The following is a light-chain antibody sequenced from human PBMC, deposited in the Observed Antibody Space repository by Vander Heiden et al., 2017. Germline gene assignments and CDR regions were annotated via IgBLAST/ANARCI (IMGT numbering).Light chain of an antibody. V-gene: IGLV8-61*01. CDR3: VLYMGSVISV. CDR1: SGSVSTSYY. J-gene: IGLJ3*02. CDR2: STN. Sequence: EPSFSVSPGGTVTLTCGLSSGSVSTSYYPSWYQQTPGQAPRTLIYSTNTRSSGVPDRFSGSILGNKATLTITGAQADDESDYYCVLYMGSVISVFGGGTKLTVL.